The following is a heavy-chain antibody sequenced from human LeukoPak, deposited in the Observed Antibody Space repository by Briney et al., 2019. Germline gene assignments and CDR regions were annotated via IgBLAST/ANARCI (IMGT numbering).Heavy chain of an antibody. Sequence: PGGSLTLSCAASGITLNTYAMTWVRQAPGKGLEWVGRIKSKTDGGTTDYAAPVKGRFTISRDDSKNTLYLQMNSLKTEDTAVYYCTTVRYYYGSGSYSLLDYWGQGTLVTVSS. CDR1: GITLNTYA. CDR2: IKSKTDGGTT. V-gene: IGHV3-15*01. CDR3: TTVRYYYGSGSYSLLDY. J-gene: IGHJ4*02. D-gene: IGHD3-10*01.